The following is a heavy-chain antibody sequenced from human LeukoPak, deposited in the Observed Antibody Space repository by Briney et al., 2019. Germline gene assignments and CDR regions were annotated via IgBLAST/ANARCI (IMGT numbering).Heavy chain of an antibody. V-gene: IGHV3-53*01. J-gene: IGHJ4*02. CDR2: IYSSGST. Sequence: GTSLRVSCAASGFTVSRNYMAWVRQAPGRGLEWVSVIYSSGSTLYADSVKGRFTISRDNSKNTLYLQMTSLRAEDTAVYYCARLFAPFCGNDCGQFDYWGQGTLVSVSS. D-gene: IGHD2-21*02. CDR1: GFTVSRNY. CDR3: ARLFAPFCGNDCGQFDY.